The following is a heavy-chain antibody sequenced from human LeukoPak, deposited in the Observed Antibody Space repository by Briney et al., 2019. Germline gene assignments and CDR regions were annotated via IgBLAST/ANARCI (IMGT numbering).Heavy chain of an antibody. CDR2: LNEDGGYT. Sequence: PGGSLRLSCAASGFTFSIYAMSWVRQAPGKGLAWVSGLNEDGGYTYYADSVKGRFTISRDNSENTLYLQMSSLGAEDTAIYDCVRDISCSGGSCPLFYSWGQGTLVSVSS. CDR3: VRDISCSGGSCPLFYS. CDR1: GFTFSIYA. D-gene: IGHD2-15*01. V-gene: IGHV3-23*01. J-gene: IGHJ4*02.